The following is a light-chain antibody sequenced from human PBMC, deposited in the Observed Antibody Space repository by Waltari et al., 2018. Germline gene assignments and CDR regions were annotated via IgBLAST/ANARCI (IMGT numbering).Light chain of an antibody. Sequence: QSALPQPPSASGSPGQSVPISCTGTTRDVGAYNSSSGYHRHPRKAPPPTIYNVHTRPSGVPDRFSGSKSGNTASLTVSGLQAEDEGDYYCMSFAGNNFYVFGTGTTVTVL. CDR2: NVH. J-gene: IGLJ1*01. CDR1: TRDVGAYNS. V-gene: IGLV2-8*01. CDR3: MSFAGNNFYV.